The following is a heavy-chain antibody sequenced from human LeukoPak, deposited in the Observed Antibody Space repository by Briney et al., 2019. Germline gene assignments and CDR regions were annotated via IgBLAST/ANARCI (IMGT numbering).Heavy chain of an antibody. CDR2: INSDGSTT. CDR3: ARDARSDCWYVLDY. D-gene: IGHD6-13*01. Sequence: GGSLRLSCAASGFTIRTYWMHWVRQAPGKGLEWVSRINSDGSTTDYADSVKGRFTISRDNAKNTLYLQVNSLRVEDTGVYYCARDARSDCWYVLDYWGPGTLVTVSS. J-gene: IGHJ4*02. CDR1: GFTIRTYW. V-gene: IGHV3-74*01.